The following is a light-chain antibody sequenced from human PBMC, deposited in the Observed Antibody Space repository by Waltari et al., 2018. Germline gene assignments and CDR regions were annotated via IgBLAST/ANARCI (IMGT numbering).Light chain of an antibody. CDR3: CSYAGIHVV. CDR2: DVS. CDR1: SSDVGGYNY. J-gene: IGLJ2*01. Sequence: QSALTQPRPVSGSPGQSVTISCTGTSSDVGGYNYVSWYQQHPGKAPKRMIYDVSKRPSGVPDRFSGSKSGNTASLTISGLQTEDESDYYCCSYAGIHVVFGGGTKVTVL. V-gene: IGLV2-11*01.